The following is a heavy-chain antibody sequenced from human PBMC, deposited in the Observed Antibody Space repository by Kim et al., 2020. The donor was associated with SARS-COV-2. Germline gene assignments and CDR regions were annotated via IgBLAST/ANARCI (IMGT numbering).Heavy chain of an antibody. CDR1: GGSISSSSYY. J-gene: IGHJ4*02. D-gene: IGHD2-21*01. Sequence: SETLSLTCTVSGGSISSSSYYWGWIRQPPGKGLEWIGSIYYSGSTYYNPSLKSRVTISVDTSKNQFSLKLSSVTAADTAVYYCARHTLFGWGSGGYFDYWGQGTLVTVSS. CDR3: ARHTLFGWGSGGYFDY. V-gene: IGHV4-39*01. CDR2: IYYSGST.